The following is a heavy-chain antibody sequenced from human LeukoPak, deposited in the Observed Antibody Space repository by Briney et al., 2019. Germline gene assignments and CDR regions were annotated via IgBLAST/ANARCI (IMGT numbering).Heavy chain of an antibody. D-gene: IGHD4-17*01. CDR2: ISGSGGST. CDR1: GFTFSSYG. J-gene: IGHJ3*02. V-gene: IGHV3-23*01. CDR3: AGGLRGAFDI. Sequence: PGGSLRLSCVVSGFTFSSYGMSWVRQAPGKGLEWVSAISGSGGSTYYADSVKGRFTISRDNSKNTLYLQMNSLRAEDTAVYYCAGGLRGAFDIWGQGTMVTVSS.